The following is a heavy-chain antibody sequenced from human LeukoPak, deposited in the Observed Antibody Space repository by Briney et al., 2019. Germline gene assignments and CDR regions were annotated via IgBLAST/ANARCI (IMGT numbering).Heavy chain of an antibody. V-gene: IGHV1-18*01. Sequence: GASVKVSCKASGYTFTSYGISWVRQAPGQGPEWMGWISAYNGNTNYAQKLQGRVTMTTDTSTSTAYMELRSLRSDDTAVYYCAKLGRGSYYSDYFDYWGQGTLVTVSS. CDR3: AKLGRGSYYSDYFDY. D-gene: IGHD1-26*01. J-gene: IGHJ4*02. CDR2: ISAYNGNT. CDR1: GYTFTSYG.